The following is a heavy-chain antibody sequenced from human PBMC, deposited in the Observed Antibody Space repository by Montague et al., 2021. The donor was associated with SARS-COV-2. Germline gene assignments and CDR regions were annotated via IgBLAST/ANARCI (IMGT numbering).Heavy chain of an antibody. D-gene: IGHD3-10*01. CDR2: IYYSGGI. J-gene: IGHJ5*02. CDR3: ARAVSVRRAVNWFDP. Sequence: SETLSLTCTVSGGSMSDHYWPWIRQPPGKGLEWLAYIYYSGGIXSXPSXXXRVTMSVDTSKNQFSLKLTSVTAADTAVYYCARAVSVRRAVNWFDPWGQGTLVTVSS. V-gene: IGHV4-59*11. CDR1: GGSMSDHY.